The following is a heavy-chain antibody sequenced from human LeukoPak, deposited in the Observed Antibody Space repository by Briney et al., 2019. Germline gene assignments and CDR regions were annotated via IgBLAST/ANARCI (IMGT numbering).Heavy chain of an antibody. CDR2: ISTTGNYI. Sequence: GGSLRLSRAASGFTFSSYSMNWVRQAPGKGLEWVSSISTTGNYIYYIDSVKGRFTISRDNAKNSLYLQMNSLRTEDTAVYYCAKRTRGYNYGPSDYWGQGTLVTVSS. V-gene: IGHV3-21*01. D-gene: IGHD5-18*01. CDR3: AKRTRGYNYGPSDY. CDR1: GFTFSSYS. J-gene: IGHJ4*02.